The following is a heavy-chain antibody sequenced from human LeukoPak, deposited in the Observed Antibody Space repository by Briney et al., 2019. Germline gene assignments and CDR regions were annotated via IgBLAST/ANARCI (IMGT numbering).Heavy chain of an antibody. CDR3: AREGGYSYGWHPDYFDY. V-gene: IGHV4-59*01. D-gene: IGHD5-18*01. CDR2: IYYSGST. CDR1: GGSISSYY. Sequence: SETLSLTCTVSGGSISSYYWSWIRQPPGKGLEWIGYIYYSGSTNYNPSLKSRVTISVDTSKNQFSLKLSSVTAADTAVYYCAREGGYSYGWHPDYFDYWGQGTLVTVPS. J-gene: IGHJ4*02.